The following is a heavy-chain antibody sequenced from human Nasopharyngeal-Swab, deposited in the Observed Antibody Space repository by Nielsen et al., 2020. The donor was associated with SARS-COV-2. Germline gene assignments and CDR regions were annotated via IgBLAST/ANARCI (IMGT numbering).Heavy chain of an antibody. V-gene: IGHV3-30*03. Sequence: GESLKISCATSGFTFSSYGIHWVRQAPGKGLEWVAVISYDGSDEYYADSVKGRFTISRDDSKNTVSLQMNSLRGEDTAVYYCARRRADYGGNSFPDYWGQGTLVTVSS. CDR2: ISYDGSDE. CDR1: GFTFSSYG. CDR3: ARRRADYGGNSFPDY. D-gene: IGHD4-23*01. J-gene: IGHJ4*02.